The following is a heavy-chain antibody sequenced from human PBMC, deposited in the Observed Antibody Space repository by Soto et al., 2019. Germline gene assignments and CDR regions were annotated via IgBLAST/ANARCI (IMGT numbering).Heavy chain of an antibody. D-gene: IGHD3-9*01. J-gene: IGHJ3*02. Sequence: SETLSLTCAVYGGSFSGYYWSWIRQPPGKGLEWIGEINYSGSTNYNPSLKSRVTISVDTSKNQFSLKLSSVTAADTAVYYCARAQGDILTGYRWGAFDIWGQGTMVTVSS. V-gene: IGHV4-34*01. CDR1: GGSFSGYY. CDR2: INYSGST. CDR3: ARAQGDILTGYRWGAFDI.